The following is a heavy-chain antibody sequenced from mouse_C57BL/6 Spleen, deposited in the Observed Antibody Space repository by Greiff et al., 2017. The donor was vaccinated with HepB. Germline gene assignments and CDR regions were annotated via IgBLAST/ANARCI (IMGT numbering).Heavy chain of an antibody. D-gene: IGHD1-1*01. CDR2: IDPSDSET. CDR3: ARRDYYGSSPGYFDV. J-gene: IGHJ1*03. CDR1: GYTFTSYW. V-gene: IGHV1-52*01. Sequence: QVQLQQTGAELVRPGSSVKLSCKASGYTFTSYWMHWVKQRPIQGLEWIGNIDPSDSETHYNQKFKDKATLTVDKSSSTAYMQLSSLTSEDSAVYYCARRDYYGSSPGYFDVWGTGTTVTVSS.